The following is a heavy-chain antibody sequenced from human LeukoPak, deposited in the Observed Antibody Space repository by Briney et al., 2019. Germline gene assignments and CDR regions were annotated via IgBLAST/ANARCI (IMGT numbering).Heavy chain of an antibody. CDR3: ARDSSDYYGSYYY. V-gene: IGHV7-4-1*02. D-gene: IGHD3-10*01. CDR2: INTNTGNP. Sequence: ASVTVSCTASGYTFTSYAMSWVRQAPGQGLEWMGWINTNTGNPTYAQGFTGRFVFSLDTSVSTAYLQISSLKAEDTAVYYCARDSSDYYGSYYYWGQGTLVTVSS. J-gene: IGHJ4*02. CDR1: GYTFTSYA.